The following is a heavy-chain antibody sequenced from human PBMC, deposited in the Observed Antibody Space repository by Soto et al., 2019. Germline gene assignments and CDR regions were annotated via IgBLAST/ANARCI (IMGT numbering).Heavy chain of an antibody. CDR1: GYTFTGYY. D-gene: IGHD3-22*01. V-gene: IGHV1-2*04. CDR2: INPNSGGT. Sequence: GASVMVSCKASGYTFTGYYMHWVRQAPGQGLEWMGWINPNSGGTNYAQKFQGWVTMTRDTSISTAYMELSRLRSDDTAVYYCARDDSSGYYPHSRAFDIWGQGTMVTVS. J-gene: IGHJ3*02. CDR3: ARDDSSGYYPHSRAFDI.